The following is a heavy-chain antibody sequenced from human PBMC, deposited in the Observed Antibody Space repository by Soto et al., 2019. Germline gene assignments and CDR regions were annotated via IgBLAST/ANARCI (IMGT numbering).Heavy chain of an antibody. J-gene: IGHJ4*02. V-gene: IGHV1-69*01. D-gene: IGHD3-22*01. CDR2: IIPIFGTA. CDR3: ARGWGYDSDTYYYAY. Sequence: VSCKASGGTFSRYAISWVRQAPGQGLEWMGGIIPIFGTANYAQKFQGRVTITADESTSTAYMDLSRLRFEDTAVYYCARGWGYDSDTYYYAYWGQGSLVTVSS. CDR1: GGTFSRYA.